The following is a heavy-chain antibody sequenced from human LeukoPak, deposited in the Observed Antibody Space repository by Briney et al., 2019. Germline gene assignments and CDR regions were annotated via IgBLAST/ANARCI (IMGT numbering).Heavy chain of an antibody. CDR1: GYTFPGYY. Sequence: ASVKVSCKAPGYTFPGYYMHWVRQAPGQGLEWMGWINPNSGGTNYAQKFQGRVTMTRDTPISTAYMELRRLRSDDTAVYYCAKRQYCSGGSCYSPKFLYYYHGMDVWGERTTVTVSS. CDR2: INPNSGGT. J-gene: IGHJ6*04. D-gene: IGHD2-15*01. V-gene: IGHV1-2*02. CDR3: AKRQYCSGGSCYSPKFLYYYHGMDV.